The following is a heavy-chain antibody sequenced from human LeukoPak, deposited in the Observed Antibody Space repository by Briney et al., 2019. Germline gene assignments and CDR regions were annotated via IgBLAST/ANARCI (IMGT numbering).Heavy chain of an antibody. CDR1: GFTFSGYE. J-gene: IGHJ6*04. Sequence: GGSLRLSCAASGFTFSGYEMNWVRQAPGKGLEWVSYISSSGSTIYYADSVKGRFTISIDNAKNSLYLQMNSLRAEDTAVYYCEREYYDILTGYRRGYYYGMDVWGKGTTVTASS. CDR3: EREYYDILTGYRRGYYYGMDV. V-gene: IGHV3-48*03. D-gene: IGHD3-9*01. CDR2: ISSSGSTI.